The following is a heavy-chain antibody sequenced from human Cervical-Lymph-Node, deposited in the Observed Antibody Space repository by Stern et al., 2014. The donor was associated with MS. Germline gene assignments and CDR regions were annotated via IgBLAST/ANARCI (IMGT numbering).Heavy chain of an antibody. CDR2: ISPVFGTT. D-gene: IGHD1-26*01. J-gene: IGHJ4*02. V-gene: IGHV1-69*06. CDR1: GDTFSSYA. CDR3: ARGGGLVGYFDY. Sequence: VQLVESGDEVKKPGSSVKVSCKASGDTFSSYAINWVRQVPGQGLEWMGVISPVFGTTNYAQKFQGRVTITADKSTNTAYMELMTLRSEDTAVYYCARGGGLVGYFDYWGQGTLVSVSS.